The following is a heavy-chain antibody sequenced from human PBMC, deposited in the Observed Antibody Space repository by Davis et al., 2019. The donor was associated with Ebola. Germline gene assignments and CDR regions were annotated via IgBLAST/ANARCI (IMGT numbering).Heavy chain of an antibody. CDR1: GFTFNNAW. Sequence: PGGSLRLSCAASGFTFNNAWMNWVRQAPGKGLEWVGRIKSKTDGGTIDYAAPVKGRFTISRDDSKNTLYLQMSSLNTEDTAIYCCTTDLGAARRNKWFDPWGQGTLVTVSS. J-gene: IGHJ5*02. V-gene: IGHV3-15*07. CDR2: IKSKTDGGTI. D-gene: IGHD6-6*01. CDR3: TTDLGAARRNKWFDP.